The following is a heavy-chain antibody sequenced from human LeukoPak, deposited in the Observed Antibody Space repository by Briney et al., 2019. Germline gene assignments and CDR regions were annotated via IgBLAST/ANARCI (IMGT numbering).Heavy chain of an antibody. CDR2: ISSSSSYI. Sequence: GGSLRLSCAASGFTFSSYSMNWVRQAPGKGLEWVSSISSSSSYIYYADSVKGRFTISRDNAKNSLYLQMNSLRAEDTAVYYCARDSGGLQLIDYWGQGTLVTVSS. D-gene: IGHD5-24*01. CDR3: ARDSGGLQLIDY. V-gene: IGHV3-21*01. J-gene: IGHJ4*02. CDR1: GFTFSSYS.